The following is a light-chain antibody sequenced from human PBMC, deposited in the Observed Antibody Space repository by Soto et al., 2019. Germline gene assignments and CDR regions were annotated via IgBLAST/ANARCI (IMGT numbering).Light chain of an antibody. CDR2: WAT. V-gene: IGKV4-1*01. Sequence: DVVMTQSPDSLAVSLGERATINCKSSKSILYNSNNKNFLAWYQQKPGQPPKLLISWATTRESGVPDQFSGSGSGTDFSLTITSLQAEDVAVYYCQQYFGRPSFGRGTKVDIK. CDR1: KSILYNSNNKNF. CDR3: QQYFGRPS. J-gene: IGKJ2*01.